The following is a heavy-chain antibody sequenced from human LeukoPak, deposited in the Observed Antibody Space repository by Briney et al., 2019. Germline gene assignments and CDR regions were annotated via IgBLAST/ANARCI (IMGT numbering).Heavy chain of an antibody. CDR2: ITWNGDKT. CDR3: ARDPFCSSSTGCHFEDCFVP. J-gene: IGHJ5*02. D-gene: IGHD2-2*01. V-gene: IGHV3-20*04. CDR1: GFKFDDYD. Sequence: GGSLRLSCAASGFKFDDYDMSWVRQVPGKGLEWVSGITWNGDKTGYADSVRGRFAISRDNTKKSLYLQMSSLRAEDTALYYCARDPFCSSSTGCHFEDCFVPWGPGTLVTVSS.